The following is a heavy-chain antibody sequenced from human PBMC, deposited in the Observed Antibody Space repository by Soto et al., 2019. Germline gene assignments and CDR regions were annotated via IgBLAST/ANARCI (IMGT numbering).Heavy chain of an antibody. CDR1: GGTFSSYA. CDR2: IIPIFGTA. CDR3: ARDFSQAVWFDP. Sequence: SVKVSCKASGGTFSSYAISWVRQAPGQGLEWMGGIIPIFGTANYAQKFKGRVTITADESTSTAYMELSSLRSEDTAVYYCARDFSQAVWFDPWGQGTLGTVSS. J-gene: IGHJ5*02. V-gene: IGHV1-69*13.